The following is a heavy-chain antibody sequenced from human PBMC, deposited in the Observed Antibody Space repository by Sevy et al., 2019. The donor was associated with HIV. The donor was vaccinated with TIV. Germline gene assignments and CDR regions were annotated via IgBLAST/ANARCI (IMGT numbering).Heavy chain of an antibody. CDR1: GGSISSSSYY. J-gene: IGHJ4*02. CDR3: ARLRLGELSLLDYFDY. D-gene: IGHD3-16*02. Sequence: SETLSLTCTLSGGSISSSSYYWGWIRQPPGKGLEWIGSIYYSGSTYYNPSLKSRVTISVDTSKNQFSLKLSSVTAADTAVYYCARLRLGELSLLDYFDYWGQGTLVTVSS. V-gene: IGHV4-39*01. CDR2: IYYSGST.